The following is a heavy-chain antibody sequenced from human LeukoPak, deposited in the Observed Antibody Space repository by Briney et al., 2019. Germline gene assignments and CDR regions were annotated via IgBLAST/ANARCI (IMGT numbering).Heavy chain of an antibody. CDR1: GYTFTSYY. Sequence: GASVKVSYKASGYTFTSYYMHWVRQAPGQGLEWMGWINPNSGDTNYAQKFQDRVTMTRDTSISTAYIELNLLRSDDTAVYYCARGDYYGSPKVVAAWGQGTLVTVSS. CDR2: INPNSGDT. CDR3: ARGDYYGSPKVVAA. V-gene: IGHV1-2*02. J-gene: IGHJ5*02. D-gene: IGHD3-10*01.